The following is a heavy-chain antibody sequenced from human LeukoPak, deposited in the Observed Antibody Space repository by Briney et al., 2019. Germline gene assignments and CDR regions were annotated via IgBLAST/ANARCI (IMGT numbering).Heavy chain of an antibody. J-gene: IGHJ4*02. Sequence: GGSLRLSCAASGFTFRTSGMSWVRQAPGRGLEWVSAISGSGGSTYYADSVKGRFTISRDNSKNTLYLQMNSLRAEDTAVYYCAKVVIYTAMGQWSFDYWGQGTLVTVSS. CDR1: GFTFRTSG. V-gene: IGHV3-23*01. CDR3: AKVVIYTAMGQWSFDY. CDR2: ISGSGGST. D-gene: IGHD5-18*01.